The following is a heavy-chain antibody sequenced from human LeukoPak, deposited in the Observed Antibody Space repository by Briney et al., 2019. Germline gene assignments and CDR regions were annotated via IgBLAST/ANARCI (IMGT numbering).Heavy chain of an antibody. V-gene: IGHV3-23*01. CDR3: AKGMSDTSMFAFDY. Sequence: PGGSLRLSCAASGFAFSSYAMSWVRQAPGKELEWVSAITGSVGSTSYADSVRGRFTISRDNYKNTLFLQMNSLRAEDTAVYYCAKGMSDTSMFAFDYWGQGTPVTVSS. CDR2: ITGSVGST. D-gene: IGHD5-18*01. J-gene: IGHJ4*02. CDR1: GFAFSSYA.